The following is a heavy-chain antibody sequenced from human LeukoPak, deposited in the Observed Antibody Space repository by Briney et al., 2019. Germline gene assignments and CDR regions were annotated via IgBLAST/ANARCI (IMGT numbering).Heavy chain of an antibody. Sequence: PGGSLRLSCAASGITFSRYATHWVRQAPGKGLEWVAVISSDGGNRHYADSVRGQFTISRDNSKNTLYLQMNTLRDDDTAVYYCATATVDWYLDYWGQGTLVSVSS. D-gene: IGHD2-15*01. CDR2: ISSDGGNR. CDR1: GITFSRYA. CDR3: ATATVDWYLDY. J-gene: IGHJ4*01. V-gene: IGHV3-30-3*01.